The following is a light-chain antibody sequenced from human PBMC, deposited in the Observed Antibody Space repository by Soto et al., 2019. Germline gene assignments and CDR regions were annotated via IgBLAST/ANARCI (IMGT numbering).Light chain of an antibody. J-gene: IGLJ1*01. CDR3: SAYSDIDTKV. V-gene: IGLV2-14*02. CDR2: EGT. CDR1: SSDVGAYNL. Sequence: QSALTQPASVSGSPGQSITVSCTGTSSDVGAYNLVSWYQQHPGKAPRLIIYEGTKRPSGISHRFSGSKSDNTASLTISGLQPEDEADYYCSAYSDIDTKVFGTGTKLTVL.